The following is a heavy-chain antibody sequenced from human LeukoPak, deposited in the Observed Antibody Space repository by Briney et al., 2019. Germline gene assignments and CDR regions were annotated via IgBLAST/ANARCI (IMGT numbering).Heavy chain of an antibody. CDR1: GGSISSYY. Sequence: PETLSLTCTVSGGSISSYYWSWIRQPPGKGLEWIGYIYYSGSTNYNPSLKSRVTISVDTSKNQFSLKLSSVTAADTAVYYCASTTSGWYGPSDYWGQGTLVTVSS. J-gene: IGHJ4*02. CDR3: ASTTSGWYGPSDY. CDR2: IYYSGST. D-gene: IGHD6-19*01. V-gene: IGHV4-59*01.